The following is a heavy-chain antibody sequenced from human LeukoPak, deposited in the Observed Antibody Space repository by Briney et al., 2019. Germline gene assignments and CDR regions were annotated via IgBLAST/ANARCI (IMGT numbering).Heavy chain of an antibody. CDR3: AKAGSYYYYYGMDV. Sequence: GGSLRLSCAASGFTFSSYGMHWVRQAPGKGLEWVAVISYDGSNKYYADSVKGRFTISRANSKNTLYLQMNSLRAEDTAVYYCAKAGSYYYYYGMDVWGQGTTVTVSS. CDR1: GFTFSSYG. J-gene: IGHJ6*02. D-gene: IGHD1-26*01. V-gene: IGHV3-30*18. CDR2: ISYDGSNK.